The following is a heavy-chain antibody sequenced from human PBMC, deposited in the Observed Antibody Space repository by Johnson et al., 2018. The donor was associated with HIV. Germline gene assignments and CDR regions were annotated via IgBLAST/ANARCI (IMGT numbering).Heavy chain of an antibody. CDR1: GFTFSDYY. CDR2: ISYDGSNN. J-gene: IGHJ3*02. V-gene: IGHV3-30*03. Sequence: QVQLVESGGGLVKPGVSLRLSCVGSGFTFSDYYMSWVRQAPGKGLQWVAIISYDGSNNYYADSVKGRFTISRDNSKNTVFLQMNSLRAEDTAVYYCASAWGELDDAFDIWGQGTMVTVSS. CDR3: ASAWGELDDAFDI. D-gene: IGHD1-26*01.